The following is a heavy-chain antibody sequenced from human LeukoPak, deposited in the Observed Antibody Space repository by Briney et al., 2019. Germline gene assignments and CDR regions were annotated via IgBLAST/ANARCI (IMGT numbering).Heavy chain of an antibody. Sequence: GGSLRLSCAASGFTFNNYWIHRVRQVPGKGLVWVSRINNDGSSASYVDSVKGRFTISRDNAKNTLFLQMNSLRAEDTAVYYCARRGTGHGMDVWGQGTTVIVSS. CDR1: GFTFNNYW. J-gene: IGHJ6*02. V-gene: IGHV3-74*01. D-gene: IGHD1-1*01. CDR3: ARRGTGHGMDV. CDR2: INNDGSSA.